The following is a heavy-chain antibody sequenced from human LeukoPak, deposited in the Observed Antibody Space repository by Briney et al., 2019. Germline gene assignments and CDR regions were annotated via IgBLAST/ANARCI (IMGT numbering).Heavy chain of an antibody. CDR2: ISSSSSYI. V-gene: IGHV3-21*01. CDR3: ARDLRYYDSSGHDY. CDR1: GFTFSSYS. Sequence: KTGGSLRLSCAASGFTFSSYSMNWVRQAPGKGLEWVSSISSSSSYIYYADSVKGRFTISRDNAKNSLYLQMNSLRAEDTAVCYCARDLRYYDSSGHDYWGQGTLVTVSS. J-gene: IGHJ4*02. D-gene: IGHD3-22*01.